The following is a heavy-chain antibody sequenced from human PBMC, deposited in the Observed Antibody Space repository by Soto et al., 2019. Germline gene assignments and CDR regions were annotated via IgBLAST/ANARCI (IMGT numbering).Heavy chain of an antibody. J-gene: IGHJ4*02. CDR2: INVYNGNT. CDR1: GYMFSNYA. D-gene: IGHD6-19*01. CDR3: AIDLSSGWFGY. Sequence: QVQLVQSGGEVKRPGASVKVSCKASGYMFSNYAISWVRQTPGQGLEWMGWINVYNGNTNYAQKFQGRVTMATDTSTNTAYLDLRSLCSDDTAVYFCAIDLSSGWFGYWGQGTLVIVSS. V-gene: IGHV1-18*01.